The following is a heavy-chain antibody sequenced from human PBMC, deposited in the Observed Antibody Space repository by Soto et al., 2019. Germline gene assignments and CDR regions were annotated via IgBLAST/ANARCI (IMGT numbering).Heavy chain of an antibody. CDR2: IYYSGST. J-gene: IGHJ4*02. CDR1: GGSVSSGSYY. CDR3: ARGSEPGIAAAATFDY. D-gene: IGHD6-13*01. Sequence: SETLSLTCTVSGGSVSSGSYYWSWIRQPPGKGLEWIGYIYYSGSTNYNPSLKSRVTISVDTSKNQFSLKLSSVTAADTAVYYCARGSEPGIAAAATFDYWGQGTLVTVSS. V-gene: IGHV4-61*01.